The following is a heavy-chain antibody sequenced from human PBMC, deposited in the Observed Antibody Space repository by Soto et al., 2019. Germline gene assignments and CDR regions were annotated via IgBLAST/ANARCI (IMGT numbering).Heavy chain of an antibody. V-gene: IGHV3-23*01. CDR2: ISGIGVST. Sequence: GGPLRLYCAAPVFTFSRYAMSWVRKAPGKGLAWVSAISGIGVSTYYADSVKGRFTISRDNSKKKLYMQMNSLRAEDTAVYYCAKDIVVVPAAIQPTGIEYFQHWSQGTRVSVS. D-gene: IGHD2-2*01. CDR1: VFTFSRYA. CDR3: AKDIVVVPAAIQPTGIEYFQH. J-gene: IGHJ1*01.